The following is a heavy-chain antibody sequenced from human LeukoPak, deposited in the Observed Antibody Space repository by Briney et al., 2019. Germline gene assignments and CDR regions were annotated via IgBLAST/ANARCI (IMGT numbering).Heavy chain of an antibody. CDR1: GFTFSSCA. CDR2: ISGSGGST. D-gene: IGHD2-21*02. V-gene: IGHV3-23*01. Sequence: PGGSLRLSCAASGFTFSSCAMSWVRQAPGKGLEWVSAISGSGGSTYYADSVKGRFTISRDNSKNTLYLQMNSLRADDTTVYYCAKDVFCPGDCYYSNWGQGTLVTVSS. J-gene: IGHJ4*02. CDR3: AKDVFCPGDCYYSN.